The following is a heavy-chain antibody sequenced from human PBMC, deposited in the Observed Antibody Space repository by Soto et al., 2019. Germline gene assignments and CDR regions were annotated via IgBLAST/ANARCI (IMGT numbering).Heavy chain of an antibody. CDR1: GFTFSSYA. CDR2: ISYDGSNK. J-gene: IGHJ6*02. CDR3: ASDPYYYYYGMDV. V-gene: IGHV3-30-3*01. Sequence: QVQLVESGGGVVQPGRSLRLSCAASGFTFSSYAMHWVRQAPGKGLEWVAVISYDGSNKYYADSVKGRFTISRDNSKNTLYLQMNSLRAEDTAVYYCASDPYYYYYGMDVWGQGTTVTVSS.